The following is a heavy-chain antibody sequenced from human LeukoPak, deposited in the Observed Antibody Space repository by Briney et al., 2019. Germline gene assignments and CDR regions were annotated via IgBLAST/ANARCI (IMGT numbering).Heavy chain of an antibody. CDR3: ALSLMVTTIGYYYYYGMDV. V-gene: IGHV4-59*08. CDR1: GGSISSYY. Sequence: SETLSLTCTVSGGSISSYYWSWIRQPPGQGLEWIGYIYYSGSTNYNHSLKSRVIISVDTSKNQFSLKLSSVTAADTAVYYCALSLMVTTIGYYYYYGMDVWGQGTTVTVSS. CDR2: IYYSGST. J-gene: IGHJ6*02. D-gene: IGHD2-21*02.